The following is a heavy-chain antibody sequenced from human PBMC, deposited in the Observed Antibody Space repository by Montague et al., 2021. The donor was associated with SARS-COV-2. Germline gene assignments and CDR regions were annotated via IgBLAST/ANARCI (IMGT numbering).Heavy chain of an antibody. Sequence: SETLSLTCTVSGGSISSYYWSWIRQPPGKGLEWIGHIYHSGSTNSNPSLKSRVTISVDTSKNQFSLNLSSVTAADTAVYYCARGSGWKGNAFDIWGQGTMVTVSS. CDR1: GGSISSYY. D-gene: IGHD6-19*01. J-gene: IGHJ3*02. CDR3: ARGSGWKGNAFDI. V-gene: IGHV4-59*01. CDR2: IYHSGST.